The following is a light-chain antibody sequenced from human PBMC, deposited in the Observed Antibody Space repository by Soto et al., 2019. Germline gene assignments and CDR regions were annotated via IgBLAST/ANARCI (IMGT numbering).Light chain of an antibody. Sequence: EIVMTQSPATLSVSPGERGTLSCRSSQSVSSSLAWYQQKPGQAPRLLIHGASTRAIGIPARCSGSGSETDFTLTLSSLQSEHFAVYYCQQYNNWWTFGQGTKVEIK. V-gene: IGKV3-15*01. CDR1: QSVSSS. J-gene: IGKJ1*01. CDR2: GAS. CDR3: QQYNNWWT.